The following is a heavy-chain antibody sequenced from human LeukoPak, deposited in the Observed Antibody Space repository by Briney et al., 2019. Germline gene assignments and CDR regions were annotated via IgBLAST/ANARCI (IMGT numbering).Heavy chain of an antibody. CDR3: ARLGPISSSWYDYYYYYMDV. V-gene: IGHV3-21*01. CDR1: GSTFSSYS. CDR2: ISSSSSYI. J-gene: IGHJ6*03. Sequence: GGSLRLSCAASGSTFSSYSMNWVRQAPGKGLEWVSSISSSSSYIYYADSVKGRFTISRDNAKNSLYLQMNSLRAEDTAVYYCARLGPISSSWYDYYYYYMDVWGKGTTVTVSS. D-gene: IGHD6-13*01.